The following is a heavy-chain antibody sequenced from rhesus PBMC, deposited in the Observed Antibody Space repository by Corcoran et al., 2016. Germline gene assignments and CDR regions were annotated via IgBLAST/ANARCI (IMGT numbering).Heavy chain of an antibody. CDR3: ARHGAGSFSLSFDY. V-gene: IGHV4-93*02. J-gene: IGHJ4*01. CDR2: IDGSGGST. Sequence: QVQLQESGPAVVKPSETLSLPCAVPGGSISNSYWWSWISQSPGKGVEWIGGIDGSGGSTEYNPSLKSRVTISIDASKNHFSLKLSSLTAADTAVYYCARHGAGSFSLSFDYWGQGVLVTVSS. D-gene: IGHD1-44*02. CDR1: GGSISNSYW.